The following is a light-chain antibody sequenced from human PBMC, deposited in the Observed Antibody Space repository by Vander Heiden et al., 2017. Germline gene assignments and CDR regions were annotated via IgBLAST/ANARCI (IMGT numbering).Light chain of an antibody. CDR3: QQYGFSLT. J-gene: IGKJ4*01. CDR2: GAS. V-gene: IGKV3-20*01. Sequence: EIVLTQSPGTLSLSPGESATLPCRASQSVSSSYLAWYQQKPGQSPRLLIYGASSRATGIPDRFSGSGSGTDFTLTISRLEPEDFAVYYCQQYGFSLTFGGGTKVEIK. CDR1: QSVSSSY.